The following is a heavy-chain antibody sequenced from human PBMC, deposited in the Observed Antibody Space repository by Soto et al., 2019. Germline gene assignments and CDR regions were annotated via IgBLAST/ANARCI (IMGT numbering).Heavy chain of an antibody. Sequence: GASVKVSCKASGYSFTSLDINWVRQTAGQGLEWMGWMQPSTGRTGYAQKFQGRVTMTRDTSINTAYMELTTLTSDDTAFYYCARGVSEGVDYWGQGPLVTVSS. J-gene: IGHJ4*02. V-gene: IGHV1-8*01. CDR2: MQPSTGRT. CDR1: GYSFTSLD. D-gene: IGHD1-26*01. CDR3: ARGVSEGVDY.